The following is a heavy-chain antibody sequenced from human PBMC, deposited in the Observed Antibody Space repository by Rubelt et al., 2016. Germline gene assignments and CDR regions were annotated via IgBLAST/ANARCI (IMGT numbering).Heavy chain of an antibody. J-gene: IGHJ4*02. Sequence: EVQLLESGGGLVQPGGSLRLSCAASGLTFSSYATTWVRQAPGKGLVWVSRINSDGSKTGHADSVQGRFTLSRENAKSSLFLEMNSLRAEDTAIYYCARWSGTYYDHWGQGTLVTVSS. V-gene: IGHV3-74*02. CDR3: ARWSGTYYDH. D-gene: IGHD3-3*01. CDR1: GLTFSSYA. CDR2: INSDGSKT.